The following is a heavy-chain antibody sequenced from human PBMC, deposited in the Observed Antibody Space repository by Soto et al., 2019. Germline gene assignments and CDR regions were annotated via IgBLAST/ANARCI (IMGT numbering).Heavy chain of an antibody. V-gene: IGHV3-7*03. J-gene: IGHJ6*02. CDR3: ARDGVLWFGESEGYYYYGMDV. Sequence: EVQLVESGGGLVQPGGSLRLSCAASGFTFSSYWMSWVRQAPGKGLEWVANIKQDGSEKYYVDSVKGRFTISRDNAKNSLYLQMNSLRAEDTAVYYCARDGVLWFGESEGYYYYGMDVWGQGTTVTVSS. D-gene: IGHD3-10*01. CDR2: IKQDGSEK. CDR1: GFTFSSYW.